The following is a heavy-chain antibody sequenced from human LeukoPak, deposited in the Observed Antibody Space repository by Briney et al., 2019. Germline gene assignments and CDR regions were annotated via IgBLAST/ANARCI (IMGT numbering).Heavy chain of an antibody. J-gene: IGHJ6*03. CDR1: RFTLSNYA. CDR3: AKRADGCSGVSCYYYYMDV. CDR2: ISGVRDST. V-gene: IGHV3-23*01. Sequence: WVSLRLSCAPSRFTLSNYAMNWVRQAPPKGREGVSTISGVRDSTYYAESVKGRFTMSRDNSKNTVYLQMNSLRVEDTAIYYCAKRADGCSGVSCYYYYMDVWGKGTTVTVSS. D-gene: IGHD2-15*01.